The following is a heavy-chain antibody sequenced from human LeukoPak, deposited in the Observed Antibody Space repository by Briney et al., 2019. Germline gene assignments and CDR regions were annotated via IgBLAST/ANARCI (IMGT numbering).Heavy chain of an antibody. CDR1: GGSFSGYY. J-gene: IGHJ4*02. D-gene: IGHD1-7*01. Sequence: SETLSPTCAVYGGSFSGYYCRWIRHPPGKGLEWIVEINHSRSTNYNPSLKSRVTISVDTSKNQFSLKLSSVTAADTAVYYCARGPRSNYGPRLPGFDYWGQGTLVTVSS. CDR2: INHSRST. V-gene: IGHV4-34*01. CDR3: ARGPRSNYGPRLPGFDY.